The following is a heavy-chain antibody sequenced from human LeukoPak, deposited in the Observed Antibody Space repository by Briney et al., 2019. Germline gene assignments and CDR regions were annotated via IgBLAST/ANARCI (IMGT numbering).Heavy chain of an antibody. Sequence: SETLSLTCTVSGYSISSGYYWGWIQQPPGKGLEWIGSIYHSGSTYYNPSLKSRVTISVDTSKNQFSLKLSSVTAADTAVYYCARGTREYYDYVWGSLTFDYWGQGTLVTVSS. CDR1: GYSISSGYY. CDR3: ARGTREYYDYVWGSLTFDY. V-gene: IGHV4-38-2*02. D-gene: IGHD3-16*01. CDR2: IYHSGST. J-gene: IGHJ4*02.